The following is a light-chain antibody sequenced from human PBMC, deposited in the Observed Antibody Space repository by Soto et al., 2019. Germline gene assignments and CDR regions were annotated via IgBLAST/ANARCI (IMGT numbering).Light chain of an antibody. CDR3: QVWDSSSDPRGV. CDR1: NIGSKS. CDR2: YDS. J-gene: IGLJ1*01. Sequence: SYGLTQPPSVSVAPGKTARITCGGNNIGSKSVHWYQQKPGQAPVLVIYYDSDRPSGIPERFSGSNSGNTATLTISRVEAGDEADYYCQVWDSSSDPRGVFGTGTKLTVL. V-gene: IGLV3-21*04.